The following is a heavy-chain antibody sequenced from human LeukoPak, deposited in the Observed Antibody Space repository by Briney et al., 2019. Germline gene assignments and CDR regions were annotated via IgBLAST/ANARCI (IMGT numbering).Heavy chain of an antibody. Sequence: ASVKVSCKASGYSFTNYYIYWVRQAPGQGLGWLGIINPSGGSTSYAQKFQGRLTMTRDTSTSTVYMELRSLRSEDTAVYYCARSGAPYYDILTGYYSSFDYWGQGTLVTVSS. J-gene: IGHJ4*02. CDR2: INPSGGST. CDR1: GYSFTNYY. V-gene: IGHV1-46*01. D-gene: IGHD3-9*01. CDR3: ARSGAPYYDILTGYYSSFDY.